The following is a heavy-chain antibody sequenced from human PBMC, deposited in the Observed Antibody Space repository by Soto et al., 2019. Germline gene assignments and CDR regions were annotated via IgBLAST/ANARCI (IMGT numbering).Heavy chain of an antibody. J-gene: IGHJ3*02. Sequence: QVQLVQSGAEVKKPGASVKVSCKASGYTFTSYGISWVRQAPGQGLEWMGWISAYNGNTNYAQKLQGRVTMTTDTSTSTAYMELRSLRSDDTAVYYCARGVNDYGDSGEIDASDIWGQGTMVTVSS. V-gene: IGHV1-18*01. CDR3: ARGVNDYGDSGEIDASDI. CDR2: ISAYNGNT. CDR1: GYTFTSYG. D-gene: IGHD4-17*01.